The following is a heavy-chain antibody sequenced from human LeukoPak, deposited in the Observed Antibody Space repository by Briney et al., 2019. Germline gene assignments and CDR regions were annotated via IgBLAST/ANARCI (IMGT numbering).Heavy chain of an antibody. D-gene: IGHD6-19*01. CDR1: GFTFSSYW. J-gene: IGHJ4*02. CDR2: IKQDGSEK. Sequence: GGSLRLSCAASGFTFSSYWMSWVRQAPGKGLEWVANIKQDGSEKYYVDSVKGRFTISRDNAKNSLYLQMNSLRAVDTAVYYCAREFPHPVAGTDYWGQGTLVTVSS. CDR3: AREFPHPVAGTDY. V-gene: IGHV3-7*01.